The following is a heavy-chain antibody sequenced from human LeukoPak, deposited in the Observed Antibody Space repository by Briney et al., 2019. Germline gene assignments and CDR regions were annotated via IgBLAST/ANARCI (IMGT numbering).Heavy chain of an antibody. V-gene: IGHV3-13*01. D-gene: IGHD2-21*01. CDR2: IGTAGDT. CDR1: GFTFSSYD. CDR3: ARVIAGGHNWDY. Sequence: PGGSLRLSCAASGFTFSSYDMHWVRHATGKGLEWVSAIGTAGDTYYPGSVKGRFTISRENAKNSLYLQMNSLRAGDTAVYYCARVIAGGHNWDYWGQGTLSPSPQ. J-gene: IGHJ4*02.